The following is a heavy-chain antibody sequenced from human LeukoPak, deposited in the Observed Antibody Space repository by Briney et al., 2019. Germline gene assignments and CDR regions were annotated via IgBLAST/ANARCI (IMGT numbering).Heavy chain of an antibody. D-gene: IGHD3-10*01. J-gene: IGHJ5*02. V-gene: IGHV1-69*04. CDR2: IIPILGIA. CDR1: GGTFSSYA. CDR3: ARGYYYGSGGYLLFDP. Sequence: GASVKVSCKASGGTFSSYAISWVRQAPGQGLEWMGRIIPILGIANYAQKFQGRVTITADKSTSTAYMELSSLRSEDTAVYYCARGYYYGSGGYLLFDPWGQGTLVTVSS.